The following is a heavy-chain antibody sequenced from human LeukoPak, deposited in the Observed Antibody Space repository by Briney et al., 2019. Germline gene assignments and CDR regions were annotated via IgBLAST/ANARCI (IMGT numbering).Heavy chain of an antibody. CDR1: GFTFSSYS. Sequence: PGGSLRLSCAASGFTFSSYSMNWVRQSPGRGLEWVSYISSTDTQYYADSVKGRFTISRDSATNSLNLQMNGLRAEDTAVYYCARDSGSYYFDYWGQGTLVTVSS. V-gene: IGHV3-48*04. D-gene: IGHD3-22*01. CDR2: ISSTDTQ. CDR3: ARDSGSYYFDY. J-gene: IGHJ4*02.